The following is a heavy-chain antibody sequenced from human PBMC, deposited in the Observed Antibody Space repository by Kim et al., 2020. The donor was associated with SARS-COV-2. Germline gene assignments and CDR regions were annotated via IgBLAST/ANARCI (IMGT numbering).Heavy chain of an antibody. Sequence: SVKVSCKASGFTFSSSVVQWVRQSRGQGLEWIGWIVVGRGNTNYAQKFQERVTISRDMSTNTAYMEVSSLRSEDTAVYYCAAGDYYDSSGYYSDYYSGMDVWGQGPTVTVSS. CDR2: IVVGRGNT. CDR1: GFTFSSSV. D-gene: IGHD3-22*01. CDR3: AAGDYYDSSGYYSDYYSGMDV. V-gene: IGHV1-58*01. J-gene: IGHJ6*02.